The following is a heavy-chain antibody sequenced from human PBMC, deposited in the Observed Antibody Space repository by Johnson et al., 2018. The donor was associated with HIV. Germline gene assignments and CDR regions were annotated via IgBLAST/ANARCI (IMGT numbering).Heavy chain of an antibody. V-gene: IGHV3-30*02. CDR3: ARDPSRSPGAFDI. CDR1: GFTFSSYG. Sequence: QVQLVESGGGVVQPGGSLRLSCAASGFTFSSYGMHWVRQAPGKGLEWVAFIRYDGSNKYYADSVKGRFTISRDNSKNTLFLQMNSLRAEDTAVYYCARDPSRSPGAFDIWGQGTMVTVSS. J-gene: IGHJ3*02. CDR2: IRYDGSNK.